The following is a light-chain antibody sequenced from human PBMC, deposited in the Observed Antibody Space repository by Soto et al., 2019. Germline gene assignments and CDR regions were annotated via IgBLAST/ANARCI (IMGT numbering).Light chain of an antibody. CDR3: QQYNTYSWT. Sequence: DIQMTQSPSSLSASVGDRVTITCRASQSISSWLAWYQQMPGKAPKLLIYDASSLHSGVPSRFSDSGSGTEFSLPIRSLQPDDFATYYCQQYNTYSWTFGQGPKVQI. CDR2: DAS. J-gene: IGKJ1*01. CDR1: QSISSW. V-gene: IGKV1-5*01.